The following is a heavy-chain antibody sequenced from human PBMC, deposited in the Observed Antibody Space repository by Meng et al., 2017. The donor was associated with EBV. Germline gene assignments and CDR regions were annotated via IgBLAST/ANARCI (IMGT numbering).Heavy chain of an antibody. CDR3: ARQHPYSSSGYLDWFDP. V-gene: IGHV4-39*01. Sequence: QLQLQESGPGLVKPSEALALTCTASGGSISSSSYYWGWSRQPPGKGLEWIGSIYYSGSTYYNPSLKSRVTISVDTSKNQFSLKLSSVTAADTAVYYCARQHPYSSSGYLDWFDPWGQGTLRTVSS. J-gene: IGHJ5*02. CDR2: IYYSGST. CDR1: GGSISSSSYY. D-gene: IGHD6-13*01.